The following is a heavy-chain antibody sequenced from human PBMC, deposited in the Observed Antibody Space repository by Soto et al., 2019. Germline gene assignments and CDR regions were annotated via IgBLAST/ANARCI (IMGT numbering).Heavy chain of an antibody. CDR2: IYYSGST. CDR1: GGSISSSSYY. CDR3: ARQWTAGPSLDY. V-gene: IGHV4-39*01. Sequence: SETLSLTCTVSGGSISSSSYYWGWIRQPPGKGLEWIGSIYYSGSTYYNPSLKSRVTISVDTSKNQFSLKLSSVTAADTAVYYCARQWTAGPSLDYWGQGTLVTVSS. D-gene: IGHD6-13*01. J-gene: IGHJ4*02.